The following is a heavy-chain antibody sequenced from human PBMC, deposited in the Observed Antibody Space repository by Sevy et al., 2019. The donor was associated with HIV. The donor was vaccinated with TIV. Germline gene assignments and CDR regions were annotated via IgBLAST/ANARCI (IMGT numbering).Heavy chain of an antibody. CDR2: ISYDGSNI. D-gene: IGHD6-13*01. J-gene: IGHJ4*02. CDR1: GFTFSSYA. CDR3: AKTLLPAAVLFDY. V-gene: IGHV3-30*04. Sequence: GGSLGLSCQASGFTFSSYAMHWVRQAPGKGLEWVAVISYDGSNIYYGDSVKGRFTISRDNAKNTLYLQMNSLRIEDTAVYYCAKTLLPAAVLFDYWGQGTLVTVSS.